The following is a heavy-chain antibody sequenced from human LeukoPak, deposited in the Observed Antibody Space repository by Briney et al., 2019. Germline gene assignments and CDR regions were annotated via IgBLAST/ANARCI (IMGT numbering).Heavy chain of an antibody. CDR2: ISGSDGST. Sequence: PGGSLRLSCAASGFTFSSYSMNWVRQAPGKGLEWVSTISGSDGSTYYADSVKGRFTISRDNSKNTLYLQMNSLRAEDTAVYYCAKEKRVGVTPPYFDYWGQGTLVTVSS. V-gene: IGHV3-23*01. CDR3: AKEKRVGVTPPYFDY. J-gene: IGHJ4*02. D-gene: IGHD1-26*01. CDR1: GFTFSSYS.